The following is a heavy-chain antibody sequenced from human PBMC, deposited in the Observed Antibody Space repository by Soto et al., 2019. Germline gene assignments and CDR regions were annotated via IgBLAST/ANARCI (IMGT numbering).Heavy chain of an antibody. V-gene: IGHV4-4*02. J-gene: IGHJ6*02. CDR2: IHHSGST. CDR3: ARDGGEIWNNIFYYSGMDV. D-gene: IGHD3-16*01. Sequence: SETLSLTCAVSGDSISRRNRWSWVRQSPGQGLEWIGEIHHSGSTNYNLSLKSRVTISIDTSKSQFSLRLTSVTAADTAVYYCARDGGEIWNNIFYYSGMDVWGQGTTVTVSS. CDR1: GDSISRRNR.